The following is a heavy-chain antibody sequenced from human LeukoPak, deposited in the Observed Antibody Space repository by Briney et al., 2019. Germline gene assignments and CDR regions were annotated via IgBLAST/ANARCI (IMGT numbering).Heavy chain of an antibody. CDR1: GGSISSYY. D-gene: IGHD5-12*01. V-gene: IGHV4-4*09. Sequence: PSETLSLTCTVSGGSISSYYWSWIRQPPGKGLEWIGYIYTSGSTNYNPSLKSRVTISVDTSKNQFSLKLSSVTAADTAVYYCARLDATIHYYYHMDVWGKGTTVTVSS. CDR3: ARLDATIHYYYHMDV. CDR2: IYTSGST. J-gene: IGHJ6*03.